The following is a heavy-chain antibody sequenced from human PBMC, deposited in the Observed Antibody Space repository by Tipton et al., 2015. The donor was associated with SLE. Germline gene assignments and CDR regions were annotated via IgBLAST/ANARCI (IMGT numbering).Heavy chain of an antibody. CDR3: ATSPWFDP. V-gene: IGHV3-7*01. Sequence: SLRLSCAASGFTFSSYWISWVRQAPGKGLEWVANIKQDGSEKDYVDSVKGRFTISSANAKNSLYLQMKSLRAEEPAVYYCATSPWFDPWGQGTLVTVSS. CDR1: GFTFSSYW. J-gene: IGHJ5*02. CDR2: IKQDGSEK.